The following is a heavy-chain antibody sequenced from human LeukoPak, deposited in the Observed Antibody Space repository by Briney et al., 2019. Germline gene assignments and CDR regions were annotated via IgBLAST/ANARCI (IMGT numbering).Heavy chain of an antibody. Sequence: GGSLRLSCAASGFTFSDYYMSWIRQAPGKGLEWVSYISSSGSTIYYADSVKGRFTISRDNAKNSLYLQMNSLRAEDTAVYYCASYILTGSDAFDIWGQGIMVTVSS. J-gene: IGHJ3*02. D-gene: IGHD3-9*01. CDR3: ASYILTGSDAFDI. CDR2: ISSSGSTI. V-gene: IGHV3-11*01. CDR1: GFTFSDYY.